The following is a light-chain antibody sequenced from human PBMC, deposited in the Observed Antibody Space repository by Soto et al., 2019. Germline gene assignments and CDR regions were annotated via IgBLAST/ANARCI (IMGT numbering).Light chain of an antibody. Sequence: DVVMTQSPLSSPVTLGQPASISCRSSQSLVYSDGNTYLTWLQQRPGQPPRVLIYKISNLFSGVPDRFSGSGAGKDFTLTISRVEAEEVGIYYCMQATHLPHTFGQGTKVEIK. CDR3: MQATHLPHT. CDR1: QSLVYSDGNTY. CDR2: KIS. J-gene: IGKJ1*01. V-gene: IGKV2-24*01.